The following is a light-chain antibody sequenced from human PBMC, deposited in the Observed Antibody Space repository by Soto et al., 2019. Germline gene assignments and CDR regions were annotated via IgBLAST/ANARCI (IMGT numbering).Light chain of an antibody. CDR3: QSYDPTLNVV. V-gene: IGLV1-40*01. Sequence: QSVLTQPPSVSGAPGQTVTISCTGSNSNVGGGYDVHWYQQLPGSAPKLLIYANNNRPSGVPDRFSGSKSGTSASLAITCVQAEDEADYYCQSYDPTLNVVFGGGTKLAVL. CDR2: ANN. CDR1: NSNVGGGYD. J-gene: IGLJ2*01.